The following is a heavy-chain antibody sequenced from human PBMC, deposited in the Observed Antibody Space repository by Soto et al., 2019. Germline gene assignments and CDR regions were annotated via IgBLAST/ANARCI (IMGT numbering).Heavy chain of an antibody. D-gene: IGHD3-3*01. CDR3: AKWSYLDY. J-gene: IGHJ4*02. Sequence: GGSLRLSCTTSGFSFASFAMTWVREAPGKGLEWVATISGSDGKTYYADSVKGRFSISRDTSRNTLYLQMNSLRADDTAIYYCAKWSYLDYWGQGTRVTVSS. CDR2: ISGSDGKT. V-gene: IGHV3-23*01. CDR1: GFSFASFA.